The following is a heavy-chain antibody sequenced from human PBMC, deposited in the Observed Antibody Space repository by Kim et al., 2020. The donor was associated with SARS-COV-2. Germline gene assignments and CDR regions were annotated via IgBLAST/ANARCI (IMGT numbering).Heavy chain of an antibody. CDR1: GFTFSSYT. V-gene: IGHV3-21*04. D-gene: IGHD3-9*01. Sequence: GGSLRLSCAASGFTFSSYTMNWVRQAPGKGLEWVSAISGTSSYIYYADSVKGRFTISRDNAKNSLYLQMNRLRAEDTAVYYCARDPDYDILSDYFDYWGQGTLVTVSS. CDR2: ISGTSSYI. J-gene: IGHJ4*02. CDR3: ARDPDYDILSDYFDY.